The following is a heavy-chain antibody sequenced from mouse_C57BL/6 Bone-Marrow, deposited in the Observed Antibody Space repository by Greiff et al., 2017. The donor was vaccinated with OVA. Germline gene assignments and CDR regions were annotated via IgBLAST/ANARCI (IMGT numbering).Heavy chain of an antibody. CDR3: ARNWDGDY. Sequence: QVRLQQPGAELVMPGASVKLSCKASGYTFTSYWMHWVKQRPGQGLEWIGEIDPSDSYTNYNQKFKGKSTLTVDKSSSTAYMQLSSLTSEDSAVYYCARNWDGDYWGQGTTLTVSS. V-gene: IGHV1-69*01. CDR1: GYTFTSYW. D-gene: IGHD4-1*01. J-gene: IGHJ2*01. CDR2: IDPSDSYT.